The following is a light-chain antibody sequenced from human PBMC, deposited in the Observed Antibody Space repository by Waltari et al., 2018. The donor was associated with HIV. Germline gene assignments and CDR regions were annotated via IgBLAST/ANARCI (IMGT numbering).Light chain of an antibody. CDR2: EVS. CDR3: SSYTSRAVSTYV. CDR1: SSDVGDYNY. Sequence: QSALTQPASVSGSPGQSITISCIGTSSDVGDYNYVSWYQQHPGKAPKVMIYEVSNRPSGISDRFSGSKSDNTASLTISGLQAEDEADYYCSSYTSRAVSTYVFGTGTKVTVL. V-gene: IGLV2-14*01. J-gene: IGLJ1*01.